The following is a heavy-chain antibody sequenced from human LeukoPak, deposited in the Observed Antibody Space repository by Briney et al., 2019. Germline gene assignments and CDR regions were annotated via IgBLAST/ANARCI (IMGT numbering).Heavy chain of an antibody. Sequence: PSETLSLTCTVSGGSISSYYWSWIRQPPGKGLEWIGYIYYSGSTNYNPSLKSRVTISVDTSKNQFSLKLSSVTAADTAVYYCARGSVLRSYYDILTGYPPYFDYWGQGTLVTVSS. D-gene: IGHD3-9*01. CDR1: GGSISSYY. J-gene: IGHJ4*02. V-gene: IGHV4-59*12. CDR3: ARGSVLRSYYDILTGYPPYFDY. CDR2: IYYSGST.